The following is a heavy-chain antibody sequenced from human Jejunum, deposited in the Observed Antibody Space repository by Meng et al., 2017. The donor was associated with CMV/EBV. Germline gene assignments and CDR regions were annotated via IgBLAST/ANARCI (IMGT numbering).Heavy chain of an antibody. J-gene: IGHJ4*02. D-gene: IGHD4-11*01. CDR3: AKEDYSNDFDY. CDR1: GFTFSNYA. CDR2: IDTVGSGT. Sequence: AASGFTFSNYAMSWVRQAPGKGLEWISSIDTVGSGTYYADPVRGRFIISRDNSKDTLYLQMNSLRAEDTAVYYCAKEDYSNDFDYWGQGTLVTVSS. V-gene: IGHV3-23*01.